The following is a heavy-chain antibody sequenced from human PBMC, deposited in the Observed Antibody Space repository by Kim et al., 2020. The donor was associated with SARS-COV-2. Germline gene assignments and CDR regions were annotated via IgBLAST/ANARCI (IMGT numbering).Heavy chain of an antibody. V-gene: IGHV3-23*01. CDR3: AKELAYYDSSGYYIDY. D-gene: IGHD3-22*01. Sequence: SVKVRFTSSRDNSKNTLYLQMNSLRAEDTAVYYCAKELAYYDSSGYYIDYWGQGTLVTVAS. J-gene: IGHJ4*02.